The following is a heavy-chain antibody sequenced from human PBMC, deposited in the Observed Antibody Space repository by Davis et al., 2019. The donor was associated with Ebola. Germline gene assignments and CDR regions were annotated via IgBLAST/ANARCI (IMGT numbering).Heavy chain of an antibody. J-gene: IGHJ5*02. CDR3: ARDRAERWFDP. CDR2: ISSSGSTI. Sequence: GESLKISCAASGFTFSSYAMSWVRQAPGKGLEWVSAISSSGSTIYYADSVKGRFTISRDNSKNTLYLQMNSLRAEDTAVYYCARDRAERWFDPWGQGTLVTVSS. V-gene: IGHV3-23*01. D-gene: IGHD3-10*01. CDR1: GFTFSSYA.